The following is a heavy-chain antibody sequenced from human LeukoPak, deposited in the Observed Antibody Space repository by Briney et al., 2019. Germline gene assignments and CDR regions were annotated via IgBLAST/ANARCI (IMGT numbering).Heavy chain of an antibody. J-gene: IGHJ5*02. CDR1: GGSFSDYY. CDR3: ARGDPSFSTLDL. V-gene: IGHV4-34*01. CDR2: INASGDT. D-gene: IGHD3-10*01. Sequence: SETLSLTCAVYGGSFSDYYWTWIRQSPGRGLEWIWEINASGDTRSNPSLKSRVSISTDTSRNQFSLNMSSVTAADTAVYYCARGDPSFSTLDLWGQGSLITVSS.